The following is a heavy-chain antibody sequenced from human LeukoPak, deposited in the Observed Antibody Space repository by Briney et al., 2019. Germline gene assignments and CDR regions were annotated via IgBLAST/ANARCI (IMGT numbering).Heavy chain of an antibody. J-gene: IGHJ4*02. D-gene: IGHD4/OR15-4a*01. CDR2: MSHSGST. Sequence: SETLSLTCTVSGGYISSYYWSWIRQPPGKGLEWIGYMSHSGSTNYSPSLKSRATISLDTSKNQFSLKLTSVTAADTAVYYCARGRTSFDYWGQGTLVTVSS. CDR3: ARGRTSFDY. CDR1: GGYISSYY. V-gene: IGHV4-59*01.